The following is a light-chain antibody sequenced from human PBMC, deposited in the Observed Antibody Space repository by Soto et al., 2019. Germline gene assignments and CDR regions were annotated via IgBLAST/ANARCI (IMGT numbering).Light chain of an antibody. CDR3: QHRSNWPLIT. J-gene: IGKJ5*01. CDR1: QSVSSY. CDR2: DPS. Sequence: IFLKPYPATLSLSPGERAPLSCRARQSVSSYLDWSQQKPGQAPRLLIYDPSNRATGIPARFSVSGSGTDFSLTISSLELEDFAVYYCQHRSNWPLITFAQASLLDIK. V-gene: IGKV3-11*01.